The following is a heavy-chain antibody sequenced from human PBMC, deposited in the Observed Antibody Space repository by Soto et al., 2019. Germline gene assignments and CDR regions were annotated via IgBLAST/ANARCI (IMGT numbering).Heavy chain of an antibody. D-gene: IGHD3-16*01. CDR1: GYTFTTYG. CDR3: ARDPYLGDHQY. V-gene: IGHV1-18*01. Sequence: QVQLVQSGGEVKKPGASVKVSCKTSGYTFTTYGISWVRQAPGQGLEWVGWISAYSGKTHYAQKFQGKVTMTTDTSTNRAYLELRSLRSDDTAVYYCARDPYLGDHQYWGQGTLVTVSS. CDR2: ISAYSGKT. J-gene: IGHJ4*02.